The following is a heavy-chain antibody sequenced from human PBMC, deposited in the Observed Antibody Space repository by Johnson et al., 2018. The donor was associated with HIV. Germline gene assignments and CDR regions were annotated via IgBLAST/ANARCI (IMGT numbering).Heavy chain of an antibody. CDR1: GFTFSSYY. J-gene: IGHJ3*02. D-gene: IGHD5-24*01. Sequence: VQLVESGGGLVQPGGSLRLSCAASGFTFSSYYMSWVRQAPGKGLEWVSVLFSGGSIYFADSVKGRFTISRDNSKNTLYLQMNSLRAEYTAVYYCARACRDGYTCDAFDIWGQGTMVTVSS. CDR3: ARACRDGYTCDAFDI. V-gene: IGHV3-66*01. CDR2: LFSGGSI.